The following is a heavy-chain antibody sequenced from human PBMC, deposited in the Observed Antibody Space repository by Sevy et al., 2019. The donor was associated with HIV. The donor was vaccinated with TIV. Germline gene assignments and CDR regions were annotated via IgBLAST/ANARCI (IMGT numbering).Heavy chain of an antibody. CDR1: GGSISSYY. V-gene: IGHV4-4*07. D-gene: IGHD3-10*01. CDR2: IYTSGST. Sequence: SETLSLTCTVSGGSISSYYWSWIRQPAGKGLEWIGRIYTSGSTNYNPSLKSRVTMSVDTSKNQFSLKLSSVTAADTAMYYCAGKGAMVRGVTYYYYYYMDVWGKGTTVTVSS. J-gene: IGHJ6*03. CDR3: AGKGAMVRGVTYYYYYYMDV.